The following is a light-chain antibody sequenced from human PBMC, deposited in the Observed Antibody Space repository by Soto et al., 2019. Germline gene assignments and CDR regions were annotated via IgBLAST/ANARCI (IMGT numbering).Light chain of an antibody. V-gene: IGLV2-14*01. J-gene: IGLJ6*01. CDR1: SSDADTYKY. CDR2: EVS. CDR3: CSYAGSTTRVQ. Sequence: QSALTQPASVSGSPGQSITISCTGTSSDADTYKYVSWYQQHPGKAPKLKIYEVSYRPSGVSDRFSGSKSGNTASLTISGLQAEDEADYYCCSYAGSTTRVQFGGGTKVTVL.